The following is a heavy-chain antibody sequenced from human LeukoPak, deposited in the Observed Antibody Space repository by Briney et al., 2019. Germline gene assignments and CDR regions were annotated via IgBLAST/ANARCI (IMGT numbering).Heavy chain of an antibody. Sequence: SETLSLTCSVSGGSIRSYYWSWIRQPPGKGLEWIGYFYYSGSTKYNPSLKSRVTISGDTSKNQFSLKLSSVTAADTAVYYCTRNYDSSGYTTFGYWGRGTLVTVSS. CDR2: FYYSGST. D-gene: IGHD3-22*01. V-gene: IGHV4-59*01. CDR1: GGSIRSYY. CDR3: TRNYDSSGYTTFGY. J-gene: IGHJ4*02.